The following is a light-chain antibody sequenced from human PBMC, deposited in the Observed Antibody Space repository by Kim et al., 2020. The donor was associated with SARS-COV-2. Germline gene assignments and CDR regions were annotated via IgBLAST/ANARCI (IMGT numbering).Light chain of an antibody. V-gene: IGKV3-15*01. CDR1: QSFYDN. CDR2: AAS. Sequence: GSPGEGATLSCRASQSFYDNLAWFQQTPGRAPRLLIYAASTRATGIPARFSGSGSGTEFTLTISSLQSEDFGVYYCQQYNNWPLTFGGGTKVDIK. CDR3: QQYNNWPLT. J-gene: IGKJ4*01.